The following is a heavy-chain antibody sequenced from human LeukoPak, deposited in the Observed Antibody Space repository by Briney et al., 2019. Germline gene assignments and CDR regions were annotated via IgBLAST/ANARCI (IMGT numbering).Heavy chain of an antibody. CDR2: IYYSGST. CDR3: ARIGHDSSGYYLSLAFDI. D-gene: IGHD3-22*01. J-gene: IGHJ3*02. Sequence: SQTLSLTCTVSGDSISSGGYFCRWIRQHPGKVLEWIGYIYYSGSTYYHPSLKSRVTISVDTSKNQFSLKLSSVTAADTAVYYCARIGHDSSGYYLSLAFDIWGQGTMVTVSS. CDR1: GDSISSGGYF. V-gene: IGHV4-31*03.